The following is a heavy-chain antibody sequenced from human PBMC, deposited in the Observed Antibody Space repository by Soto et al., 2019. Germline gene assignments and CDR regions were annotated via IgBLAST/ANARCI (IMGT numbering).Heavy chain of an antibody. V-gene: IGHV4-59*01. D-gene: IGHD3-10*01. J-gene: IGHJ5*02. CDR3: ARDRGGVASNWFDP. CDR2: IHYSGST. Sequence: PSETLSLTFTVSGGSISIYYWSWIRQPPGKGLEWIGYIHYSGSTKYNPSLKSRVTISVDTSKNQFSLKLSSVTAADTAVYYCARDRGGVASNWFDPWGQGTLVTVSS. CDR1: GGSISIYY.